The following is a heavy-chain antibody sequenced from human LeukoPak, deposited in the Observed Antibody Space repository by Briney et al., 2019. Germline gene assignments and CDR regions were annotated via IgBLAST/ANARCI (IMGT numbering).Heavy chain of an antibody. CDR2: IYYSGGT. CDR1: GDSISSYY. J-gene: IGHJ5*01. CDR3: ALGQYSSGWYDS. D-gene: IGHD6-19*01. Sequence: PSETLSLTCIVSGDSISSYYWNWIRQPPGKGLEWIGYIYYSGGTKYNLSPKSRVTISLDRSKNQFSLKLSSVTAADTAVYYCALGQYSSGWYDSWGQGTPVTVSS. V-gene: IGHV4-59*01.